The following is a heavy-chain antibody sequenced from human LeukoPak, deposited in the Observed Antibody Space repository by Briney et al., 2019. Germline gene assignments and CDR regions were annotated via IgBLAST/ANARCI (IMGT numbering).Heavy chain of an antibody. V-gene: IGHV7-4-1*02. CDR2: INTNTGNP. Sequence: GASVKVSCKASGYTFTSYTMNWVRQAPGQGLEWMGWINTNTGNPTYAQGFTGRFVFSLDTSVSTAYLQISSLKAEDTAVYYCARDTRRIAAAGKTMGDWGQGTLVTVSS. D-gene: IGHD6-13*01. CDR3: ARDTRRIAAAGKTMGD. CDR1: GYTFTSYT. J-gene: IGHJ4*02.